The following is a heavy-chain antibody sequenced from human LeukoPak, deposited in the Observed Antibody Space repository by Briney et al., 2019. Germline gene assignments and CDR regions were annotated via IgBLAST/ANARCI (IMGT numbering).Heavy chain of an antibody. CDR2: IIPILGIA. D-gene: IGHD1-26*01. V-gene: IGHV1-69*04. CDR1: GGTFSSYA. J-gene: IGHJ3*02. Sequence: SVKVSCKASGGTFSSYAISWVRQAPGQGLEWMGRIIPILGIANYAQKFQGRVTITADKSTSTAYMELSSLRSEDTAVYYCATSSGSYGAFDIWGQGTVVTVSS. CDR3: ATSSGSYGAFDI.